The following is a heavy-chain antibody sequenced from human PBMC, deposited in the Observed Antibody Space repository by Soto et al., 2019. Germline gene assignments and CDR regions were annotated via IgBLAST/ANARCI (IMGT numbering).Heavy chain of an antibody. CDR3: ARDRDFFWGSLDS. Sequence: EVQVVESGGGSVQPGGSLRLACEASGFTVSDNDMNWVRQAPGRGLEWVALIYRYDDDKAYYTDSVKGRFTISRDTSTNTVFLQMNSLRAEDTAIYYSARDRDFFWGSLDSWGQGTLVTVSS. CDR1: GFTVSDND. D-gene: IGHD3-16*01. CDR2: IYRYDDDKA. V-gene: IGHV3-66*01. J-gene: IGHJ4*02.